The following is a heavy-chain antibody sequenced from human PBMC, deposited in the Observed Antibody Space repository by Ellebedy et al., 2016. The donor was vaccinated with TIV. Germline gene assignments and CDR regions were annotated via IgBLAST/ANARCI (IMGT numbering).Heavy chain of an antibody. CDR1: GFPFDSYV. CDR3: AREQNIESYRTSDY. CDR2: ISYDGSNK. V-gene: IGHV3-30*04. Sequence: PGGSLRLSCAASGFPFDSYVMNWVRQAPGKGLEWVALISYDGSNKYYADSVRGRFTISRDNSKNTLYLQLNSLRVEDTAIYYCAREQNIESYRTSDYWGQGTLVTVSS. J-gene: IGHJ4*02. D-gene: IGHD2/OR15-2a*01.